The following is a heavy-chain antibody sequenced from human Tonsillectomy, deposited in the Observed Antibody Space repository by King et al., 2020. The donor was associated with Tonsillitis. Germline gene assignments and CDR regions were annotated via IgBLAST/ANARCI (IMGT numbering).Heavy chain of an antibody. CDR3: AHGGWALLGDY. CDR2: ISGSGATT. J-gene: IGHJ4*02. CDR1: GISFSGYP. D-gene: IGHD1-26*01. Sequence: VQLVESGGGLVQPGGSLRLSCEASGISFSGYPMSWVRQVAGKGLEWVSTISGSGATTYYADSVKGRFTLSRDNSKNTLYLHMNSLRAEDTAVYYCAHGGWALLGDYWGQGTLVTVAS. V-gene: IGHV3-23*04.